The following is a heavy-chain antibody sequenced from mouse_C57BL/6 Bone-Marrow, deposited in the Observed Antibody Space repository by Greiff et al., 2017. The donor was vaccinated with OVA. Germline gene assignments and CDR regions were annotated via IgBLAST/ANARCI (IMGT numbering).Heavy chain of an antibody. Sequence: EVKLEESGGGLVQPGGSLKLSCAASGFTFSDYYMYWVRQTPEKRLEWVAYISNGGGSTYYPDTVKGRFTISRDNAKNTLYLQMSRLKSEDTAMYYCARQCFSNDYAMDYWGQGTSVTVSS. J-gene: IGHJ4*01. V-gene: IGHV5-12*01. D-gene: IGHD2-5*01. CDR3: ARQCFSNDYAMDY. CDR1: GFTFSDYY. CDR2: ISNGGGST.